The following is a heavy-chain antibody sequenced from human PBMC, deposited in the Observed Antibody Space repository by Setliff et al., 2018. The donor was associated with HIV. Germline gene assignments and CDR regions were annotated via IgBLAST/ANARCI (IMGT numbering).Heavy chain of an antibody. CDR1: AGSFSSYS. D-gene: IGHD2-15*01. CDR3: ARRSGGYCSGGSCYFGFGLAL. V-gene: IGHV1-69*13. J-gene: IGHJ6*02. Sequence: SAKVPCKASAGSFSSYSITWVRQAPGQGLGWMGGIIPIFNTANYAHKFQSRVTITADESTSTAYMELSSLGSEDTAADYCARRSGGYCSGGSCYFGFGLALWGQGTTVTVSS. CDR2: IIPIFNTA.